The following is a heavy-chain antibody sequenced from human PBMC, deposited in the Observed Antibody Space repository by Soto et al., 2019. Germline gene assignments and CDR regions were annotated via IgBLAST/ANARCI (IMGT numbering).Heavy chain of an antibody. V-gene: IGHV1-69*01. CDR2: IIPILGTT. Sequence: QVQLVQSGAEMKKPGSSVKVSCKASGGTFSSYAISWVRHAPGQGLEWMGGIIPILGTTNYALKLQGRVTITADESTSTAYMALSSLRSEDTAVYYCARAQYYEFWSTYYTYYYYGMDVWGQGTTVTVS. D-gene: IGHD3-3*01. CDR3: ARAQYYEFWSTYYTYYYYGMDV. J-gene: IGHJ6*02. CDR1: GGTFSSYA.